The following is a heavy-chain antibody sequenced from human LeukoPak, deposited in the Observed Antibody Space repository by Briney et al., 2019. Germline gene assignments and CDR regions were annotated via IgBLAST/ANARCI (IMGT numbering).Heavy chain of an antibody. J-gene: IGHJ4*02. CDR3: ARGSTYYDSSGQVPFDY. D-gene: IGHD3-22*01. Sequence: GGSLRLSCAASGFTFSSYAMSWVRQAPGEGLEWVSAISGSGGSIYYADSVKGRFTISRDNSKNTLYLQMNSLRAEDTAVYYCARGSTYYDSSGQVPFDYWGQGTLVTVSS. CDR1: GFTFSSYA. CDR2: ISGSGGSI. V-gene: IGHV3-23*01.